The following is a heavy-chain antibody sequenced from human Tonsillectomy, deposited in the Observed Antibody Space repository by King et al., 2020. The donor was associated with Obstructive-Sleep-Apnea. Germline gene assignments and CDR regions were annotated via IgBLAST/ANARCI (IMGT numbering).Heavy chain of an antibody. D-gene: IGHD3-16*02. CDR2: IRYDGSNK. CDR1: GFTFSSYG. V-gene: IGHV3-30*02. J-gene: IGHJ6*02. CDR3: AKDLDYVWGIYRQDYGMDV. Sequence: VQLVESGGGVVQPGGSLRLSCAASGFTFSSYGMHWVRQAPGKGLEWVAFIRYDGSNKYYADSVKGRFTISRDNSKNTLYLQMNSLRAEDTAVYYCAKDLDYVWGIYRQDYGMDVWGQGTTVTVSS.